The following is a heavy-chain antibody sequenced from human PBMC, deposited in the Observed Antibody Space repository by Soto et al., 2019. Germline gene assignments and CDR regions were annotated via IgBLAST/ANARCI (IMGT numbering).Heavy chain of an antibody. CDR1: GGSISSYY. V-gene: IGHV4-59*08. D-gene: IGHD3-3*01. CDR3: ATLQGRWDMDV. CDR2: IYYSGST. J-gene: IGHJ6*03. Sequence: SETLSLTCTVSGGSISSYYWSWIRQPPGKGLEWIGYIYYSGSTNYNPSLKSRVTISVDTSKNQFSLKLSSVTAADTAVYYCATLQGRWDMDVWGKGTTVTVSS.